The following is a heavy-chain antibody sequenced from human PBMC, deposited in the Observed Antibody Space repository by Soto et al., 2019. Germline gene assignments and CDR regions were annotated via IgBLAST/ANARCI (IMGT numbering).Heavy chain of an antibody. D-gene: IGHD2-21*01. J-gene: IGHJ4*02. CDR3: ARESRLGGYFEY. CDR2: ISYTSNYI. V-gene: IGHV3-21*01. CDR1: GFTFGAFS. Sequence: EVQLVESGGGLVKPGGSLRLSCTASGFTFGAFSMIWVRQAPGKGLEWVSSISYTSNYIYYADSLKGRFTISRDDARNSLYLQMNSLRAQDTATYYCARESRLGGYFEYWGQGILVTVSS.